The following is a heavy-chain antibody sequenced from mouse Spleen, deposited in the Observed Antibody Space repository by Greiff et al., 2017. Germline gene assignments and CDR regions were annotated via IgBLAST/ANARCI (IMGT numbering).Heavy chain of an antibody. V-gene: IGHV3-6*01. CDR2: ISYDGSN. D-gene: IGHD2-14*01. J-gene: IGHJ2*01. Sequence: VQLQQSGPGLVKPSQSLSLTCSVTGYSITSGYYWNWIRQFPGNKLEWMGYISYDGSNNYNPSLKNRISITRDTSKNQFFLKLNSVTTEDTATYYCARVLGYFDYWGQGTTLTVSS. CDR3: ARVLGYFDY. CDR1: GYSITSGYY.